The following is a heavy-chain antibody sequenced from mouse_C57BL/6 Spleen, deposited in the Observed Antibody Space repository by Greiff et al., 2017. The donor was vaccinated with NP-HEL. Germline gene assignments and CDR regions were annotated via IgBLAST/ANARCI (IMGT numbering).Heavy chain of an antibody. CDR3: ARGGGYSNYWFAY. D-gene: IGHD2-5*01. Sequence: EVQGVESGGGLVKPGGSLKLSCAASGFTFSSYAMSWVRQTPEKRLEWVATISDGGSYTYYPDNVKGRFTISRDNAKNNLYLQMSHLKSEDTAMYYCARGGGYSNYWFAYWGQGTLVTVSA. J-gene: IGHJ3*01. CDR1: GFTFSSYA. V-gene: IGHV5-4*01. CDR2: ISDGGSYT.